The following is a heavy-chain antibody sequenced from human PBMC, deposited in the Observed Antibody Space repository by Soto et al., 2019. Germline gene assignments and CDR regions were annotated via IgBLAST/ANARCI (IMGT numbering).Heavy chain of an antibody. V-gene: IGHV5-51*01. J-gene: IGHJ3*02. Sequence: PGESLKISCKGSGYSFTNYWIGWVRQMPGKGLEWMGIIYPGDSDTRYSPSFQGQVTISADKSISTAYLQWSSLKASDTAMYYCASGREYPMTLSAFEIWGQGARVTVS. CDR2: IYPGDSDT. CDR3: ASGREYPMTLSAFEI. D-gene: IGHD1-1*01. CDR1: GYSFTNYW.